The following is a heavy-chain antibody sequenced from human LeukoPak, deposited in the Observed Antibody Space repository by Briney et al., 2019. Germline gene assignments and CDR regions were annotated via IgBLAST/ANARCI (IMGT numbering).Heavy chain of an antibody. CDR1: GFTFSSYW. CDR3: ARVRVDYYDSSGYYLGWFDP. J-gene: IGHJ5*02. Sequence: GGSLRLSCAASGFTFSSYWMSWVRQAPGKGLEWVANIKQDGSEKYYVGSVKGRFTISRDNAKNSLYLQMNSLRAEDTAVYYCARVRVDYYDSSGYYLGWFDPWGQGTLVTVSS. V-gene: IGHV3-7*01. CDR2: IKQDGSEK. D-gene: IGHD3-22*01.